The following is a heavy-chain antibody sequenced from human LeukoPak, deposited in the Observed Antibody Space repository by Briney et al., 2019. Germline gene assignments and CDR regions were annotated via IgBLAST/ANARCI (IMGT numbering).Heavy chain of an antibody. Sequence: SETPSLTCTVSGGSISSSSYYWGWIRQPPGKGLQWIGSINYSGNTYYNPSLKSRVTISVDTSKNQFSLKLSSVTAADTAVYYCARGKWEPRIYYYYYMDVWGKGTTVTVSS. J-gene: IGHJ6*03. CDR2: INYSGNT. V-gene: IGHV4-39*07. CDR1: GGSISSSSYY. CDR3: ARGKWEPRIYYYYYMDV. D-gene: IGHD1-26*01.